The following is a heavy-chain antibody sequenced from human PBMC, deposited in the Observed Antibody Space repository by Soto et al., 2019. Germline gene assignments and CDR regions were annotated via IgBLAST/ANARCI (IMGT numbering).Heavy chain of an antibody. J-gene: IGHJ5*02. D-gene: IGHD3-10*01. CDR1: GGSISSGFYY. V-gene: IGHV4-31*03. CDR3: AREWFTMVRGVIRPNWFDP. Sequence: TLSLTCTVSGGSISSGFYYWSWIRQHPGKGLEWIGYIYYSGSTYYNPSLKSRVTISVDTSKNQFSLKLSSVTAADTAVYYCAREWFTMVRGVIRPNWFDPWGQGTLVTVSS. CDR2: IYYSGST.